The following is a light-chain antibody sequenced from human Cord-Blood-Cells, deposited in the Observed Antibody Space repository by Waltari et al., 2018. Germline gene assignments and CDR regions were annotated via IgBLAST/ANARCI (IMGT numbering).Light chain of an antibody. CDR2: KAS. J-gene: IGKJ1*01. CDR3: QQYNSYSRT. V-gene: IGKV1-5*03. CDR1: KSISSW. Sequence: DIQMTQSPSTLSASVGDKVTITCLASKSISSWLAWYQQKPGKAPKLLIYKASSLESGVPSRFSGSGSGTEFTLTISSLQPDDFATYYCQQYNSYSRTFGQGTKVEIK.